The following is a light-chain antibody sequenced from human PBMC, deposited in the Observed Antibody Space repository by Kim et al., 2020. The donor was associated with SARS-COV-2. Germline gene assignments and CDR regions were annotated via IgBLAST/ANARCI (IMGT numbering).Light chain of an antibody. Sequence: QPVLTQSPSASASLGASVKLTCTLSSGHSTYTITWHQQQPQKGPRYLMKVNGDGSHSKGDGITDRFSGSTSGAEYYLTISSLQSDDEADYYCQTWGTGIMVFGGGTQLAVL. V-gene: IGLV4-69*02. CDR3: QTWGTGIMV. CDR1: SGHSTYT. J-gene: IGLJ3*02. CDR2: VNGDGSH.